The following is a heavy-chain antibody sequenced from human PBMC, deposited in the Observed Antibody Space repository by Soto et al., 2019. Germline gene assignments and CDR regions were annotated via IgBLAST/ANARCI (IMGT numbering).Heavy chain of an antibody. Sequence: ASVKVSCKASGGSFSNYGVNWVRQAPGQGLEWMGGIIPIFGTAKYAQKFQGRVTITADDSTRTAYMELSSLRSEDTAVYYCARDGTLYDSSAYYYLYWGQGTLVTVSS. CDR2: IIPIFGTA. V-gene: IGHV1-69*13. J-gene: IGHJ4*02. CDR3: ARDGTLYDSSAYYYLY. D-gene: IGHD3-22*01. CDR1: GGSFSNYG.